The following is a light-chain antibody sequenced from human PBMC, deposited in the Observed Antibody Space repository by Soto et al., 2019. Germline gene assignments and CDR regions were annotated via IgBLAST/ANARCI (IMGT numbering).Light chain of an antibody. J-gene: IGLJ2*01. CDR1: SSDVGGYNY. CDR3: SSYTSSTSVV. V-gene: IGLV2-14*01. CDR2: DVS. Sequence: QSALTQPASVSGSPGQSITISCTGTSSDVGGYNYVSWYQQHPGKAPKLMIYDVSNRPSGVSYRFSGSKSGNTASLIISGLQAEDEADYHCSSYTSSTSVVFGGGTKVTVL.